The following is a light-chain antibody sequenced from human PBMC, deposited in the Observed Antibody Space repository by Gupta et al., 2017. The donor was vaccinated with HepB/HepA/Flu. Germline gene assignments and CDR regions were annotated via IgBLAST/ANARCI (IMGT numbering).Light chain of an antibody. CDR1: QSISSW. V-gene: IGKV1-5*03. CDR3: RQDNTYPWT. Sequence: DIQMTQSPSTLSVSVGDRVTISCRASQSISSWLAWYQQKPGKAPKFLIYKASSLESGVPSRFSGGGSETEFTLTISSLQPDDFASYYCRQDNTYPWTFGQGTKVEIK. CDR2: KAS. J-gene: IGKJ1*01.